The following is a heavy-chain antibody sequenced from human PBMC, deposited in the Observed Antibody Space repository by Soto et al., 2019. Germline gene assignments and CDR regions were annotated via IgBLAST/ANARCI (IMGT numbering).Heavy chain of an antibody. CDR3: AREPPIDFWSGPAPGGMDV. Sequence: WGSLTLSCATCGFPLSRKYMSWGRHGPGEGPEWVSVIYSGGSTYYADAVKGRFTISRDNSKNTLYLQMNSLRAEDTAVYYCAREPPIDFWSGPAPGGMDVWAQGTTVTVSS. V-gene: IGHV3-53*01. D-gene: IGHD3-3*01. CDR1: GFPLSRKY. J-gene: IGHJ6*02. CDR2: IYSGGST.